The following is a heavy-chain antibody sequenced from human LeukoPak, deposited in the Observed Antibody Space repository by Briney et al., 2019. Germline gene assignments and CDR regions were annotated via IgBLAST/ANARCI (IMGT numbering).Heavy chain of an antibody. CDR1: RCAWSNCR. V-gene: IGHV3-30*18. D-gene: IGHD6-13*01. CDR2: ISYDGSNK. J-gene: IGHJ4*02. CDR3: AKAPIAAAGIYYFDY. Sequence: YCAGTRCAWSNCRMHWLRQASGKGLEWVAVISYDGSNKYYADSVKGRFTISRDNSKNTLYLQMNSLRAEDTAVYYCAKAPIAAAGIYYFDYWGQGTLVTVSS.